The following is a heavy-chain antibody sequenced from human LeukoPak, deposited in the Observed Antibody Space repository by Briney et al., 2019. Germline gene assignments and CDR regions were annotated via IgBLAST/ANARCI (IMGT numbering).Heavy chain of an antibody. D-gene: IGHD6-19*01. CDR1: GFTLSSHE. CDR3: ATLRGL. CDR2: ISSSGSTI. J-gene: IGHJ4*02. Sequence: GGSLRLSCAASGFTLSSHEMNWVRQAPGKGLEWVSYISSSGSTIYYADSVKGRFTLSRDSAKNSLFLQMNSLRDEDTAVYYCATLRGLGGQGTLVTVSS. V-gene: IGHV3-48*03.